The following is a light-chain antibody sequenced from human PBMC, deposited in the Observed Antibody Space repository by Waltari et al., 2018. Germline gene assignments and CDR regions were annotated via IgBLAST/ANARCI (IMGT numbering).Light chain of an antibody. Sequence: ETVMTQSPDSLAVSLGERATINCKSRQTILYSSNSKNYLAWYQHKPGQPPRLLIYWASTRQPGVPDRFSGTGSGTDFTLTISNLQAEDVAVYYCQQYYRIPLTFGQGTKVEIK. CDR3: QQYYRIPLT. V-gene: IGKV4-1*01. CDR1: QTILYSSNSKNY. CDR2: WAS. J-gene: IGKJ1*01.